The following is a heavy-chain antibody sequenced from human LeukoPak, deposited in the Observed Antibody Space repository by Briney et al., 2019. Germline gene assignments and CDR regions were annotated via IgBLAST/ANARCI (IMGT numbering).Heavy chain of an antibody. Sequence: SVKVSCKASGGTFSSYAISWVRQAPGQGLEWMGGIIPIFGTANYAQKFQGRVTITADESTSTACMELSSLRSEDTAVYYCARAARYSSGWCPFDYWGQGTLVTVSS. J-gene: IGHJ4*02. CDR1: GGTFSSYA. CDR2: IIPIFGTA. CDR3: ARAARYSSGWCPFDY. V-gene: IGHV1-69*13. D-gene: IGHD6-19*01.